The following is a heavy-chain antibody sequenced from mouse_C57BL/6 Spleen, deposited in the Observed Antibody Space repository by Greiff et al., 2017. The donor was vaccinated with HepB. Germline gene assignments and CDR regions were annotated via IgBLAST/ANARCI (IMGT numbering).Heavy chain of an antibody. V-gene: IGHV1-19*01. CDR2: INPYNGGT. Sequence: EVQLQQSGPVLVKPGASVKMSCKASGYTFTDYYMNWVKQSHGKSLEWIGVINPYNGGTSYNQKFKGKATLTVDKSSSTAYMELNSLTSEDSAVYYCARAYGSSYAWYFDVWGTGTTVTVSS. CDR3: ARAYGSSYAWYFDV. J-gene: IGHJ1*03. D-gene: IGHD1-1*01. CDR1: GYTFTDYY.